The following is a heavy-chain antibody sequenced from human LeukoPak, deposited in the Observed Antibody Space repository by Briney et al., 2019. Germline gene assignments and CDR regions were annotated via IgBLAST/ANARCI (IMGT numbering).Heavy chain of an antibody. Sequence: SETPSLTCGVYGGSFSVYYWNWIRQPPGKGLEWIGEINHSGSTNYNPSLKSRVTISIDTSKNQFSLKLSSVTAADTAVYYCARGAKFYYDILTGYYFDYWGQGTLVTVSS. V-gene: IGHV4-34*01. D-gene: IGHD3-9*01. CDR1: GGSFSVYY. CDR2: INHSGST. J-gene: IGHJ4*02. CDR3: ARGAKFYYDILTGYYFDY.